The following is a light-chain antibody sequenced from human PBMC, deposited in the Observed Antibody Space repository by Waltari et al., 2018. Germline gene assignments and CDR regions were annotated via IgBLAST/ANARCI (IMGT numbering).Light chain of an antibody. V-gene: IGLV3-19*01. J-gene: IGLJ3*02. CDR1: SLRRYY. CDR3: LSRDTTSTRV. Sequence: SSELTQDPAVSVALGQTVSITCKGDSLRRYYASWYQQRPGQAPILILYVQDNRPSGIPDRFSGSTSGNTASLTITGAQAEDEADYYCLSRDTTSTRVFGGGTRLTV. CDR2: VQD.